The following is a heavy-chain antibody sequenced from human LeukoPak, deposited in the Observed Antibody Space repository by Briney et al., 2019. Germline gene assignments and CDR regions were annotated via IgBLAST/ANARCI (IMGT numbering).Heavy chain of an antibody. CDR1: GGSISGYY. D-gene: IGHD1-26*01. CDR3: ARHRIGSYSLDC. V-gene: IGHV4-59*08. CDR2: IYYSGST. J-gene: IGHJ4*02. Sequence: PSETLSLTCTVSGGSISGYYWSWIRQPPGKGLEWIGYIYYSGSTNHNPSLKSRVTMSVDTSKNHFSLRLSSVTAADTAVYYCARHRIGSYSLDCWGQGILVTVSS.